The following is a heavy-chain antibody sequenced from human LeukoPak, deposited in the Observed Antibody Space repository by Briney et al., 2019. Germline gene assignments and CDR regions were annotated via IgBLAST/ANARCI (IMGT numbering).Heavy chain of an antibody. J-gene: IGHJ3*02. CDR2: IYYSGST. V-gene: IGHV4-31*03. D-gene: IGHD3-22*01. Sequence: SETLPLTCTVSGGSISSGGYYWSWIRQHPGKGLEWIGYIYYSGSTYYNPSLKSRVTISVDTSKNQFSLKLSSVTAADTAVYYCARDGDSRGDAFDIWGQGTMVTVSS. CDR3: ARDGDSRGDAFDI. CDR1: GGSISSGGYY.